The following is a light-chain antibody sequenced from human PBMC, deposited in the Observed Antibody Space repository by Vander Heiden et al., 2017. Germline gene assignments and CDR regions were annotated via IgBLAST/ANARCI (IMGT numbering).Light chain of an antibody. CDR3: QQRSNWPGT. CDR2: DAS. J-gene: IGKJ3*01. Sequence: EIVFTHSTPTLSLSPGERATLPCSATQRLTSCLACYLQKTGQAPRLIISDASNRATGIPARSRASGPGPDFPLTITSREPEDFAVYTCQQRSNWPGTFGPGTQVDIK. V-gene: IGKV3-11*01. CDR1: QRLTSC.